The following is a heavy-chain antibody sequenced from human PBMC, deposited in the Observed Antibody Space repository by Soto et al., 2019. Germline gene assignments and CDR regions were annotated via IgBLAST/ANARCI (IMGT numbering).Heavy chain of an antibody. CDR3: ASRRIGAYSSGWYVY. D-gene: IGHD6-19*01. CDR2: ISANGQGI. CDR1: GFTFSSYA. J-gene: IGHJ4*02. V-gene: IGHV3-23*01. Sequence: GGSLRLSCAASGFTFSSYALSWVRQAPGKGLEWVSAISANGQGIYYADSVRGRFTISRDNSKNTIFLHMDSLRAEDTAVYYCASRRIGAYSSGWYVYWGQGTLVTVSS.